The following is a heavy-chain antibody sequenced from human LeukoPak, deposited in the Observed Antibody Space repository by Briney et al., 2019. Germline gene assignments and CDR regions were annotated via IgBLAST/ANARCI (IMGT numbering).Heavy chain of an antibody. CDR1: GFTFSRYA. V-gene: IGHV3-30*04. CDR2: ISYDGTNE. D-gene: IGHD5-12*01. CDR3: ARDASSDYDLGRYYFDH. Sequence: GGSLRLSCEASGFTFSRYAIHWVRQAPGKGLEWVAVISYDGTNEYFADSVKGRFTISRSNSQNTVYLQMNSLRTEDTALYYCARDASSDYDLGRYYFDHWGQGTLVTVSS. J-gene: IGHJ4*02.